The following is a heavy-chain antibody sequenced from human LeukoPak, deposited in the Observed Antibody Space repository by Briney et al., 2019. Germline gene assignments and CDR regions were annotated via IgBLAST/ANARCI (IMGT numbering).Heavy chain of an antibody. CDR3: ARGSGTTYRPSDY. V-gene: IGHV4-59*13. CDR2: IYYSGST. D-gene: IGHD3-10*01. Sequence: PSETLSLTCTVSGGSIISYYWSWIRQPPGKGLEYIGYIYYSGSTNYNPSLKSRVTISVDTSKNQSSLNLRSVTAADTAVYYCARGSGTTYRPSDYWGQGILVTVSS. J-gene: IGHJ4*02. CDR1: GGSIISYY.